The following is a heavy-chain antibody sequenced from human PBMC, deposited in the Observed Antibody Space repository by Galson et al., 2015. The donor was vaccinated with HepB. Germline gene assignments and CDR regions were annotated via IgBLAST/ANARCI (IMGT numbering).Heavy chain of an antibody. D-gene: IGHD4-17*01. CDR2: IKSKTNGETI. V-gene: IGHV3-15*01. CDR1: SFTFSDAW. CDR3: TTNVYGRGAAVFDY. J-gene: IGHJ4*02. Sequence: SLRLSCAASSFTFSDAWMSWVRQAPGRGLEWVGRIKSKTNGETIDYTAPVKGRFAISRDDSKSTLYLQMNSLRAEDTAVYFCTTNVYGRGAAVFDYWGQGIQVTVSS.